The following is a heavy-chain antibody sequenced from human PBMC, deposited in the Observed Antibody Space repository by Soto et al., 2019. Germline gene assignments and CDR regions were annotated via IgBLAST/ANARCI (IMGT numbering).Heavy chain of an antibody. V-gene: IGHV3-23*01. CDR1: GFTLSSYA. CDR3: ARDPYGSGTSLDY. J-gene: IGHJ4*02. D-gene: IGHD1-26*01. CDR2: ISGSGANT. Sequence: GGSLRLSCAASGFTLSSYAMSWVRQAPGKGLDWVSDISGSGANTYYADSVKGRFTVSRDNSKNTMYLQMNSLRAEDTAVYYCARDPYGSGTSLDYWGQGTLVTVSS.